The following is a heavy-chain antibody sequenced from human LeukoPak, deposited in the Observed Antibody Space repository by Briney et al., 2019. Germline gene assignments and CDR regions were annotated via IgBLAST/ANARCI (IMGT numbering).Heavy chain of an antibody. CDR3: ARGPSSGDFDF. J-gene: IGHJ4*02. Sequence: ASVKVSCKSSGYTFNAYFIHWMRQAPGQGLEWMARINPKNDNTRYAQKFQGRVTLTRDTSISTLYMDLSGLTSDDTAVYYCARGPSSGDFDFWGQGTLVTVSS. D-gene: IGHD4-17*01. CDR2: INPKNDNT. V-gene: IGHV1-2*06. CDR1: GYTFNAYF.